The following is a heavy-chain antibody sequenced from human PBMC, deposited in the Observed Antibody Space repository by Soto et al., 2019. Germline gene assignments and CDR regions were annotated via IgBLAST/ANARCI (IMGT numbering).Heavy chain of an antibody. CDR2: ISYDGSNK. CDR3: ARGHDYVDY. CDR1: GFTFSSYA. J-gene: IGHJ4*02. Sequence: HPGGSLRLSCAASGFTFSSYAMHWVRQAPGKGLEWVAVISYDGSNKYYADSVKGRFTISRDNSKNTLYLQMNSLRAEDTAVYYCARGHDYVDYWGQGTLVTVSS. V-gene: IGHV3-30-3*01.